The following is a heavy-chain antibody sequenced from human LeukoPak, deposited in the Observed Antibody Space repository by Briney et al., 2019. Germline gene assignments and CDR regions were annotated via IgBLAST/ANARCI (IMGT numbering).Heavy chain of an antibody. J-gene: IGHJ4*02. CDR1: GFTFGSYA. CDR2: ISGSGGST. V-gene: IGHV3-23*01. Sequence: PGGSLRLPCAASGFTFGSYAMYWVRQAPGKGLEWVSGISGSGGSTFYADSVKGRFTISRDNFENTVYLQMNSLRADDTAVYYCAKTAAGYSSGRYPGWPVDYWGQGTLVTVSS. CDR3: AKTAAGYSSGRYPGWPVDY. D-gene: IGHD6-19*01.